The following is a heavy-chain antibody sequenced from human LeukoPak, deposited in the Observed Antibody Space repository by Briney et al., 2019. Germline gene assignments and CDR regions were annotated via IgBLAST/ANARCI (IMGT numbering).Heavy chain of an antibody. J-gene: IGHJ4*02. Sequence: SETLSLTRAVYGGSFSGYYWTWIRHPPGKGLEWIGEINHTGSTNYNPSLKSRVTISVDTSKNQFSLKLSSVTAADTAVYYCARVGGNGWLFDYWGQGTLVTVSS. CDR2: INHTGST. V-gene: IGHV4-34*01. D-gene: IGHD3-16*01. CDR3: ARVGGNGWLFDY. CDR1: GGSFSGYY.